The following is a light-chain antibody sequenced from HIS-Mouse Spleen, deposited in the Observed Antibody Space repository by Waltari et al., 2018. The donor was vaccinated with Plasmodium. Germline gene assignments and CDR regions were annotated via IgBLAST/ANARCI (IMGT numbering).Light chain of an antibody. V-gene: IGLV3-10*01. J-gene: IGLJ3*02. CDR2: EDS. CDR1: ALPKQY. CDR3: YSTDSSGNHRV. Sequence: SYELTQPPSVSVSPGQTARITCSGDALPKQYASWYQQKSGQAPVLVSYEDSKRPSGIPERFSGSSSGTMATLTISGAQVEDEADYYCYSTDSSGNHRVFGGGTKLTVL.